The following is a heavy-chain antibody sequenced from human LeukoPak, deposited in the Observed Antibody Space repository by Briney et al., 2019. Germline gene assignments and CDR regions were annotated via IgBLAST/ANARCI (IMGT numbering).Heavy chain of an antibody. CDR2: INPNSGGT. D-gene: IGHD3-22*01. J-gene: IGHJ4*02. CDR1: GYTFTGYY. CDR3: ARGVYDSSGYYGLYFDY. V-gene: IGHV1-2*02. Sequence: ASVKVSCKASGYTFTGYYMHWVRQAPGQGLEWMGWINPNSGGTNYAQKFQGRVTMTRDTSISTAYMELSRLRSDDTAVYHCARGVYDSSGYYGLYFDYWGQGTLVTVSS.